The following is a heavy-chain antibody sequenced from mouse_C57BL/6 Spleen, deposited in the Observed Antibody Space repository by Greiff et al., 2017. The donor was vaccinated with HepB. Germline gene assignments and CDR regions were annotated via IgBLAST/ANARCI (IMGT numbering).Heavy chain of an antibody. J-gene: IGHJ4*01. CDR1: GYTFTSYW. CDR3: ARVYYDYDGNAMDY. CDR2: IYPGSGST. V-gene: IGHV1-55*01. D-gene: IGHD2-4*01. Sequence: QVQLQQPGAELVKPGASVKMSCKASGYTFTSYWITWVKQRPGQGLEWIGDIYPGSGSTNYNEKFKSKATLTVDTSSSTAYMQLSSLTSEDSAVYYGARVYYDYDGNAMDYWGQGTSVTVSS.